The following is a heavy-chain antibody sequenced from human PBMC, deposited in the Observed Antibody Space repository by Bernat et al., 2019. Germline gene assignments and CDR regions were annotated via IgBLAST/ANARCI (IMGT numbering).Heavy chain of an antibody. J-gene: IGHJ3*02. Sequence: EVQLVESGGGLVQSGGSLRLSCAASGFTFSSYEMNWVRQAPGKGLEWVSYISSSGSTIYYADSVKGRFTISRDNAKNSLYLQMNSLRAEDTAVYYCARVQQWLVPHDAFDIWGQGTMVTVSS. CDR1: GFTFSSYE. CDR2: ISSSGSTI. CDR3: ARVQQWLVPHDAFDI. D-gene: IGHD6-19*01. V-gene: IGHV3-48*03.